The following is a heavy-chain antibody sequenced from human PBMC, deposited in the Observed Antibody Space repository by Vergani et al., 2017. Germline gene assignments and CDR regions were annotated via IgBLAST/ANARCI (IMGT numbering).Heavy chain of an antibody. Sequence: QVQLQESGPGLVKPSETLSLTCAVSGYSINSGYYWGWIRQHPGKGLEWIGSIYHSGSTYYNPSLKSRVTMSVDTSKNQFSLNLSSVTAADTAVYYCARDGLDGEAGEMDYWGQGTLVTVSS. V-gene: IGHV4-38-2*02. CDR3: ARDGLDGEAGEMDY. J-gene: IGHJ4*02. CDR1: GYSINSGYY. D-gene: IGHD3-10*01. CDR2: IYHSGST.